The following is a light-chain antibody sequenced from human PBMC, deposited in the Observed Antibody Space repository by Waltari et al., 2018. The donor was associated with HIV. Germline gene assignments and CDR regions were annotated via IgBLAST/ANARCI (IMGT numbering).Light chain of an antibody. J-gene: IGLJ1*01. CDR3: SSYAGSNTYV. CDR1: GSDVGGYNY. CDR2: EVS. V-gene: IGLV2-8*01. Sequence: QSALTQPPSASGSLGQSVAISCTGTGSDVGGYNYVSWYQQHPGKAPKLIIYEVSKRPSGVPDRFSGSKSGNTASLTVSGLQAEDEADYYCSSYAGSNTYVFGTGTKVTVL.